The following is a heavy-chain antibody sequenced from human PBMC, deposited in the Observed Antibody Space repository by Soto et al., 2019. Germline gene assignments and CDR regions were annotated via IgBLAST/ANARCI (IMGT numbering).Heavy chain of an antibody. D-gene: IGHD3-3*01. CDR3: ARLPVHYDFWSGAVSFYYYMDV. CDR1: GGSLSGYY. J-gene: IGHJ6*03. V-gene: IGHV4-34*01. Sequence: SETLSLTCAVYGGSLSGYYWSWVRQPPGRGLEWIGEINHCGSTIYNPSLKSQVTISVDTSKYQFSLNLSSVTAADTAVYYCARLPVHYDFWSGAVSFYYYMDVWGKGTTVTVSS. CDR2: INHCGST.